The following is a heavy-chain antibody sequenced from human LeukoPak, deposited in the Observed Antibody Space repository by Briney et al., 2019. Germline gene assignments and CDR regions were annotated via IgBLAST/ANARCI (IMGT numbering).Heavy chain of an antibody. CDR3: ARTMIVVDGAFDI. CDR2: ISYDGSNK. Sequence: GSLRLSCAASGFTFSSYAMHWVRQAPGKGLEWVAVISYDGSNKYYADSVKGRFTISRDNSKNTLYLQMNSLRAEDTAVYYCARTMIVVDGAFDIWGQGTMVTVSS. D-gene: IGHD3-22*01. J-gene: IGHJ3*02. CDR1: GFTFSSYA. V-gene: IGHV3-30-3*01.